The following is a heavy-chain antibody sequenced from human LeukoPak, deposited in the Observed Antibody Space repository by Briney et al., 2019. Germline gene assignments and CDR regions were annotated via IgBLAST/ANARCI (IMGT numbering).Heavy chain of an antibody. Sequence: DPPETLSLTCRVSGASISGYYWSWIRQPPGKGLEWIGHMYYSGGTTYNPSLKSRVSISLDTSKKHFSLKLSSVTAADTAVYYCAGTGLFFDYWSQGTLVTVSS. D-gene: IGHD7-27*01. J-gene: IGHJ4*02. CDR2: MYYSGGT. CDR3: AGTGLFFDY. CDR1: GASISGYY. V-gene: IGHV4-59*01.